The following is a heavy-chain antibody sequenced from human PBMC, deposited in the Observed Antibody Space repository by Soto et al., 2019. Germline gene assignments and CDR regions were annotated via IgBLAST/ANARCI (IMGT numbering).Heavy chain of an antibody. V-gene: IGHV1-2*02. D-gene: IGHD6-6*01. CDR2: INPNSGGT. Sequence: ASVKVSCKASGYTFTGYYMHWVRQAPGQGLEWMGWINPNSGGTNYAQKFQGRVTMTRDTSISTAYMELSRLRSDDMAVYYCARGLGGSSSRTNYYYYGMDVWGQGTTVTIS. CDR3: ARGLGGSSSRTNYYYYGMDV. CDR1: GYTFTGYY. J-gene: IGHJ6*02.